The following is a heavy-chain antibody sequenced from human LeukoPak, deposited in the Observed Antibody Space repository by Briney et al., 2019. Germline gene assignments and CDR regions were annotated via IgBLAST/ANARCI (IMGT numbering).Heavy chain of an antibody. CDR2: IIPIFGTA. D-gene: IGHD3-3*01. Sequence: SVKVSCKASGYTFTSYGISWVRQAPGQGLEWMGGIIPIFGTANYAQKFQGRVTITADESTSTAYMELSSLRSEDTAVYYCASKNYDFWSGYSNYYGMDVWGQGTTVTVSS. CDR1: GYTFTSYG. CDR3: ASKNYDFWSGYSNYYGMDV. V-gene: IGHV1-69*13. J-gene: IGHJ6*02.